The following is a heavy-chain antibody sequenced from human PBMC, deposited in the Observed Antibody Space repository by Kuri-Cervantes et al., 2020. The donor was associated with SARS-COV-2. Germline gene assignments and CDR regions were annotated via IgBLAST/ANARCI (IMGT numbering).Heavy chain of an antibody. J-gene: IGHJ6*03. Sequence: SETLSLTCTVSGGSISSYYWSWIRQPPGKGLEWIVEINHSGSTNYNPSLKSRVTISVDTSKNQFSLKLSSVTAADTAVYYCARGRVLYYYMDVWGKGTTVTVSS. V-gene: IGHV4-34*01. CDR1: GGSISSYY. CDR3: ARGRVLYYYMDV. D-gene: IGHD2-8*01. CDR2: INHSGST.